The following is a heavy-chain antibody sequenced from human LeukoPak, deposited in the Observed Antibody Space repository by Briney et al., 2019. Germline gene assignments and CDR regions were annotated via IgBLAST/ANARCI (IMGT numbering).Heavy chain of an antibody. CDR3: ARYCSGGDCYSKALDY. CDR2: IYYSGST. Sequence: SETLSLTCSVSGGSINNYWWNWIRQPPGMGLEWIGYIYYSGSTSYNPSLKSQLTISVDTSLNQFSLKLNSVTAADTAVYYCARYCSGGDCYSKALDYWGQGILVTVSS. D-gene: IGHD2-15*01. J-gene: IGHJ4*02. V-gene: IGHV4-59*01. CDR1: GGSINNYW.